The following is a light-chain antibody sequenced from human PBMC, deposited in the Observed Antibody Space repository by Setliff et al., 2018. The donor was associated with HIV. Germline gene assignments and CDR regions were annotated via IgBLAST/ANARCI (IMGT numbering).Light chain of an antibody. CDR1: SSDVGNYNL. V-gene: IGLV2-14*02. CDR2: EVS. Sequence: QSALTQPASVSGSPGQSITIPCTGTSSDVGNYNLVSWYQQHPGKAPQLIIYEVSSLPSGISSRFSGSKSGNTASLTISGLQAEDEADYYCGSCTTTSPCAFGTGTKVTVL. J-gene: IGLJ1*01. CDR3: GSCTTTSPCA.